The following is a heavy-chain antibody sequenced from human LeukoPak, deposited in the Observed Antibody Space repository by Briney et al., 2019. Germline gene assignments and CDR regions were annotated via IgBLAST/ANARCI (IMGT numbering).Heavy chain of an antibody. CDR3: VKANSNYVGYDAFDI. V-gene: IGHV3-23*01. D-gene: IGHD4-4*01. CDR2: ISGSGGST. Sequence: SGGSLRLSCAASGFTFSSYAMSWVRRAPGKGLEWVSAISGSGGSTYYADSVKGRFTISRDNSKNTLYLQMNSLRAEDTAVYYCVKANSNYVGYDAFDIWGQGTMVTVSS. CDR1: GFTFSSYA. J-gene: IGHJ3*02.